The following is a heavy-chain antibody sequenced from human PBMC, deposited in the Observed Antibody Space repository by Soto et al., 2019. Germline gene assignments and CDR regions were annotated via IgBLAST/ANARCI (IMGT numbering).Heavy chain of an antibody. CDR1: GFTFSSYS. V-gene: IGHV3-21*04. CDR3: AKELMPDLEWLPRAGMDV. CDR2: ISSSSSYI. Sequence: GGSLRLSCAASGFTFSSYSMNWVRQAPGKGLEWVSSISSSSSYIYYADSVKGRFTISRDNAKNSLYLQMNSLRAEDTALYYCAKELMPDLEWLPRAGMDVWGQGTTVTVSS. J-gene: IGHJ6*02. D-gene: IGHD3-3*01.